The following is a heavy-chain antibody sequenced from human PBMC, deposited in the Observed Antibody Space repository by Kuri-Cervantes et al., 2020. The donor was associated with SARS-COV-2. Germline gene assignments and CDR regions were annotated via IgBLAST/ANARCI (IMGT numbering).Heavy chain of an antibody. J-gene: IGHJ5*02. CDR1: GFSFRGYG. V-gene: IGHV1-18*01. CDR2: ISAYNGNT. D-gene: IGHD2-2*01. CDR3: ARSLVVPAANWFDP. Sequence: GGSLRLSCAASGFSFRGYGMHWVRQAPGQGLEWMGWISAYNGNTNYAQKLQGRVTMTTDTSTSTAYMELRSLRSDDTAVYYCARSLVVPAANWFDPWGQGTLVTVSS.